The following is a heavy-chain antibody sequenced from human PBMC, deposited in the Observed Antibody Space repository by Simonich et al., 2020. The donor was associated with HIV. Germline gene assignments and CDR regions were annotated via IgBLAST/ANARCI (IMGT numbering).Heavy chain of an antibody. D-gene: IGHD6-6*01. J-gene: IGHJ6*02. CDR1: ELTFIAYA. V-gene: IGHV3-9*01. CDR2: INWGGGSI. CDR3: TKGRSSYYYYAMDV. Sequence: EVQLVESGEGLVQPGRFLGLSCAALELTFIAYALHWVRHAPGKGLEWVAGINWGGGSIGYADSVKGRVTSSRDNAKNYLYLQMNSLRAEDTALYYCTKGRSSYYYYAMDVWGQGTTVTVSS.